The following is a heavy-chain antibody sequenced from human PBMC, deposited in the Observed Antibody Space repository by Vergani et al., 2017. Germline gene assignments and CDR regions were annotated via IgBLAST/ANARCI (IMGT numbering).Heavy chain of an antibody. CDR3: AKGRWTYDYVWGSYLPDAFDI. V-gene: IGHV4-59*01. Sequence: QVQLQESGPGLVKPSETLSLTCTVSGGSISSYYWSWIRQPPGKGLEWIGYIYYSGSTNYNPSLKRRVTISVDTSKNQFSLKLSSVTAADTAVYYCAKGRWTYDYVWGSYLPDAFDIWGQGTMVTVSS. J-gene: IGHJ3*02. D-gene: IGHD3-16*02. CDR2: IYYSGST. CDR1: GGSISSYY.